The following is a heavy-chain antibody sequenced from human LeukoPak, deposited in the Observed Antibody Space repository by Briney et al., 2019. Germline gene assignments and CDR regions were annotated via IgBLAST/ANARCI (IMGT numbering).Heavy chain of an antibody. Sequence: GGALQISCTASGYSFSKYWIGWGRPATGKGQEWMGFIYSDDSLIRYSPSFEGQVTISADNSINPAYLQWNSLKASDTAMYYCGRYGLSGNGYTSYFYYGMDFWGQGTVVTVSS. D-gene: IGHD5-24*01. V-gene: IGHV5-51*01. CDR1: GYSFSKYW. CDR3: GRYGLSGNGYTSYFYYGMDF. J-gene: IGHJ6*02. CDR2: IYSDDSLI.